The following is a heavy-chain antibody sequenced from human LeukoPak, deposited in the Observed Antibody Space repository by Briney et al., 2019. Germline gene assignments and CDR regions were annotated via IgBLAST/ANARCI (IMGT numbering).Heavy chain of an antibody. CDR2: ISYSDPT. D-gene: IGHD3-10*01. CDR3: ALSRYGEALFDY. CDR1: GVSIASDTHY. V-gene: IGHV4-31*03. Sequence: SETLSLTCNVSGVSIASDTHYWTWIRQHPGTGLEWIGFISYSDPTSYNPSLRSRVAFSLDTSKNQFSLQLHSVTAADTAVYYCALSRYGEALFDYWGQGSLVTVSS. J-gene: IGHJ4*02.